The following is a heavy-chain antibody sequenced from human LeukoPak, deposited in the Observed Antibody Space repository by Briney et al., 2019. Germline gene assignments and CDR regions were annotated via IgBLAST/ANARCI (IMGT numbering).Heavy chain of an antibody. CDR1: GYTFTSYY. Sequence: ASVKVSCKASGYTFTSYYMHWVRQAPGQGLEWMGIINPSGGSTSYAQDFQGRVTMTSDTSTSTVYMELSSLRSDDTAVYYCARLDYATLFDCWGQGTLVTVSS. J-gene: IGHJ4*02. D-gene: IGHD2-8*01. V-gene: IGHV1-46*01. CDR3: ARLDYATLFDC. CDR2: INPSGGST.